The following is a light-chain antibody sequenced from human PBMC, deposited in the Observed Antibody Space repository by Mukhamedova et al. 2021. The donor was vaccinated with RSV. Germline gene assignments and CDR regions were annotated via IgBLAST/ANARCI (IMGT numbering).Light chain of an antibody. CDR2: SAS. CDR3: QQYGSSPRT. Sequence: GERATLSCRASQSVSSSSLAWYQQKPGQAPRLLIYSASSRATGIPDRFRGSGSGTDFTLTINSLEPEDFAVYYCQQYGSSPRTFGQ. J-gene: IGKJ1*01. V-gene: IGKV3-20*01. CDR1: QSVSSSS.